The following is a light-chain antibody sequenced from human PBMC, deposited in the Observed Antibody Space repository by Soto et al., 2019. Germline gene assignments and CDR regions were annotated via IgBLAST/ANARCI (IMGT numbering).Light chain of an antibody. CDR1: SSDVGGYNY. J-gene: IGLJ3*02. Sequence: QSVLTQPASVSGSPGQSITISCTGTSSDVGGYNYVSWYQQHPGKAPKLMIYEVSNRPSGVSNRFSGSKSGNTASLTISGLQAEDEADYYCFSYAGSRTWVFGGGTKLTVL. CDR2: EVS. V-gene: IGLV2-14*01. CDR3: FSYAGSRTWV.